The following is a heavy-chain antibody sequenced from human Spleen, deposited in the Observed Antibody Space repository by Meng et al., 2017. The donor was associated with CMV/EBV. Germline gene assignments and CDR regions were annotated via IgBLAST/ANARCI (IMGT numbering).Heavy chain of an antibody. V-gene: IGHV4-39*01. CDR2: IYYSGST. CDR1: GGSISSSSYY. D-gene: IGHD6-13*01. J-gene: IGHJ5*02. CDR3: ARSNSSWYGFDWFDP. Sequence: GSLRLSCTVSGGSISSSSYYWGWIRQPPGKGLEWIGSIYYSGSTYYNPSLKSRVTISVDTSKNQFSLKLSSVTAADTAVYYCARSNSSWYGFDWFDPWGQGTLVTLL.